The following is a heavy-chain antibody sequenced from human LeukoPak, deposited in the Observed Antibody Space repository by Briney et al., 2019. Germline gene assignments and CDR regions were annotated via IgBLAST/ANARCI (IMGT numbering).Heavy chain of an antibody. D-gene: IGHD3-9*01. CDR2: VSPNSGNT. CDR1: GYTFTTYD. V-gene: IGHV1-8*01. Sequence: ASVKVSCKASGYTFTTYDIIWVRQATGQGLEWMGWVSPNSGNTGYAQKFQGRVTMTSDTSISTAYMELSSLRSEDTAVYFCARETTIPPYYFDYWGLGTPVIVSS. CDR3: ARETTIPPYYFDY. J-gene: IGHJ4*02.